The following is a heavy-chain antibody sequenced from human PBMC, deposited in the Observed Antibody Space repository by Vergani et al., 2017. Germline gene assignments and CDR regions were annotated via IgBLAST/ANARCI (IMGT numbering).Heavy chain of an antibody. V-gene: IGHV4-30-2*01. Sequence: QLQLQESGSGLVKPSQTLSLTCAVSGGSISSGGYSWSWIRQPPGKGLEWIGYIYHSGSTYYNPSLKSRVTISVDRSKNQFSLKRSSVTAADTAVYYCAREGGSGSWDSDAFDIWGQGTMVTVSS. CDR3: AREGGSGSWDSDAFDI. D-gene: IGHD3-10*01. CDR1: GGSISSGGYS. CDR2: IYHSGST. J-gene: IGHJ3*02.